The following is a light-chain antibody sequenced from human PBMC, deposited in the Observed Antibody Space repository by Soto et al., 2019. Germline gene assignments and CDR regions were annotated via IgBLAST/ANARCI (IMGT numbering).Light chain of an antibody. CDR2: EVS. J-gene: IGLJ1*01. CDR3: SSYTSSSPYV. CDR1: SSDVGGYNY. Sequence: QSVLTQPASVSGSPGQSITISCTGTSSDVGGYNYVSWYQQHPGKAPKLMIYEVSNRPSGVSNRSSGSKSGNTASLTISGLQAEDEADYYCSSYTSSSPYVFGTGTKVTAL. V-gene: IGLV2-14*01.